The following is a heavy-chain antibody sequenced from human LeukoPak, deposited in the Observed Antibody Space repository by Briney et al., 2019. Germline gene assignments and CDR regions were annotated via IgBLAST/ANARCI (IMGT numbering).Heavy chain of an antibody. CDR1: GGSFSSYY. Sequence: PSETLSLTCTVSGGSFSSYYWSWIQQPPGKGLEWIGYIYYSGSTNYNPSLKSRITILIDTSKNQFSLKLSSVTAADTAVYYCARLKYYDSSGYFWYFDLWGRGTLVTVSS. D-gene: IGHD3-22*01. CDR2: IYYSGST. J-gene: IGHJ2*01. V-gene: IGHV4-59*08. CDR3: ARLKYYDSSGYFWYFDL.